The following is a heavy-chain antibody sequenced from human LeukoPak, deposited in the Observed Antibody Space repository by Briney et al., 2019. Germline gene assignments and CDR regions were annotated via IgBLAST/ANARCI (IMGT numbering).Heavy chain of an antibody. CDR1: GYTFTSYG. Sequence: ASVKVSCKASGYTFTSYGISWVRQAPGQGLEWMGWISAYSGNTNYAQKLQGRVTMTTDTSTSTAYMELRSLRSDDTAVYYCARFNRRSNEYDILTGFPFDPWGQGTLVTVSS. D-gene: IGHD3-9*01. CDR2: ISAYSGNT. CDR3: ARFNRRSNEYDILTGFPFDP. J-gene: IGHJ5*02. V-gene: IGHV1-18*04.